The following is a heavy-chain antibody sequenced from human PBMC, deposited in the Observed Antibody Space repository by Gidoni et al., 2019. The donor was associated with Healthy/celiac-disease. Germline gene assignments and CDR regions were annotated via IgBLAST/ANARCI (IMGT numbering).Heavy chain of an antibody. D-gene: IGHD5-12*01. CDR3: ARGRGGYDSHWFDP. J-gene: IGHJ5*02. V-gene: IGHV4-30-4*01. CDR2: IYYSGSP. Sequence: QVQLQESGPGLVTPSQTLSLTCTVSGGSIRRGDYYWSWIRQPPGKGLEWIGYIYYSGSPYYNPSLKSRVTISVDTSKNQFSLKLSSVTAADTAVYYCARGRGGYDSHWFDPWGQGTLVTVSS. CDR1: GGSIRRGDYY.